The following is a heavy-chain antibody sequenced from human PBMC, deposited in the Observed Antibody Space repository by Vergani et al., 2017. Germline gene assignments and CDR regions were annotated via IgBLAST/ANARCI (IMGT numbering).Heavy chain of an antibody. J-gene: IGHJ4*02. V-gene: IGHV1-8*03. D-gene: IGHD5-24*01. CDR2: MNPISGNT. CDR1: GYTFTSDD. CDR3: ASEGDGYSY. Sequence: QVQLVQSGAEVKKPGASVKVSCKASGYTFTSDDINWVRQATGQGLEWMGWMNPISGNTGYAQNLQGRLTITRDTSVNTAYMELSSLTSEDMAVYYCASEGDGYSYWGQGTLVTVSS.